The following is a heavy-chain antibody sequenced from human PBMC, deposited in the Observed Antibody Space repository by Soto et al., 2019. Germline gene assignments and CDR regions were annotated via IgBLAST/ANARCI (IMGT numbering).Heavy chain of an antibody. J-gene: IGHJ4*02. D-gene: IGHD6-19*01. CDR1: GFTFSNHT. Sequence: GGSLRLSCAASGFTFSNHTMNWVRQAPGRGLEWVSSISSRGTYIYYADSVKGRFTISRDNAKNSLYLQTNSLRAEDTAVYYCARVPQRIAVAGTSNRYYFDYWGRGILVTVST. CDR3: ARVPQRIAVAGTSNRYYFDY. V-gene: IGHV3-21*01. CDR2: ISSRGTYI.